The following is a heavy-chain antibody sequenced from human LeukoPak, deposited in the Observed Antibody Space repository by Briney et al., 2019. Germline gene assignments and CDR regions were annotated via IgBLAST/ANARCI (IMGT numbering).Heavy chain of an antibody. CDR1: GFTFSSYA. CDR3: AKATQGLYYYMDV. CDR2: ISGSGGST. J-gene: IGHJ6*03. V-gene: IGHV3-23*01. Sequence: PGGSLRLSCAASGFTFSSYAMSWVRQAPGKGLEWVSTISGSGGSTYYADSVKGRFTISRDNSKNTLYLQMNSLRAEDTAVYYCAKATQGLYYYMDVWGKGTTVTVSS.